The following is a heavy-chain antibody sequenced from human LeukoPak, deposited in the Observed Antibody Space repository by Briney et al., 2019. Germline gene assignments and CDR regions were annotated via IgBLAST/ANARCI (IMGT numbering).Heavy chain of an antibody. CDR3: ARVGYCSGGSCYNSPNTGFLDY. D-gene: IGHD2-15*01. CDR2: IYYSGST. V-gene: IGHV4-59*08. J-gene: IGHJ4*02. Sequence: SETLSLTCTVSGGSISSYYWSWIRQPPGKGLEWIGYIYYSGSTNYNPSLKSRVTISVDTSKNQFSLKLSSVTAADTAVYYCARVGYCSGGSCYNSPNTGFLDYWGLGTLVTVSS. CDR1: GGSISSYY.